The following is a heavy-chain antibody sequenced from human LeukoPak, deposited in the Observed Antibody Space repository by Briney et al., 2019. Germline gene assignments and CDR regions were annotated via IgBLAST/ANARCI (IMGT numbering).Heavy chain of an antibody. CDR3: ARDLVAVTKGFDI. CDR2: ISYIGST. Sequence: SETLSLTCAVSDDSFSSHYWTWIRQPPGKGLEWIGYISYIGSTNYNPSLKSRVTISIDTSKNQFSLKLSSVTAADTAVYYCARDLVAVTKGFDIWGQGTMVSVSS. CDR1: DDSFSSHY. J-gene: IGHJ3*02. V-gene: IGHV4-59*11. D-gene: IGHD4-17*01.